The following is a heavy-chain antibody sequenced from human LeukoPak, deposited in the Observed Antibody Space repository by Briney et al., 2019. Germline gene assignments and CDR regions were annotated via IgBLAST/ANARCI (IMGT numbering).Heavy chain of an antibody. CDR3: ARSYCSGGRCHWYYFDY. CDR2: INAGNGNT. J-gene: IGHJ4*02. CDR1: GYTFTTYA. D-gene: IGHD2-15*01. V-gene: IGHV1-3*01. Sequence: ASVKVSCKASGYTFTTYAMHWVRQAPGQGLEWMGWINAGNGNTKYSQKFQGRVTITRDTSASTAYMELSSLRSEDTAVYYCARSYCSGGRCHWYYFDYWGQGALVTVSS.